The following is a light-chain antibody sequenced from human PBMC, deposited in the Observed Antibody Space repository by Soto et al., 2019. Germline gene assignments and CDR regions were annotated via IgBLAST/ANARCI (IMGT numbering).Light chain of an antibody. CDR2: DPS. CDR1: QSISNNY. CDR3: QRYATSPRT. J-gene: IGKJ2*01. Sequence: EIVLTQSPGTLSLSPGEGATLSCRASQSISNNYLAWYQQKFGQAPRLLIYDPSSRATGIPDRFSGSGSGTDFTLTISRLEPEDFAVYYCQRYATSPRTFGQGTKLEIK. V-gene: IGKV3-20*01.